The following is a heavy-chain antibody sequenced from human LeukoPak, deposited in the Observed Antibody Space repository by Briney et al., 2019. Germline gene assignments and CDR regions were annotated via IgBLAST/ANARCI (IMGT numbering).Heavy chain of an antibody. Sequence: PGGSLRLSCAASGFTFDDYAMHWVRQAPGKGLEWVSGISWNSGSIGYADSVKGRFTISRDNAKNSLYLQMNSLRAEDTALYYCAKDKSSGYLAGFDYWGQGTLVTVSS. CDR3: AKDKSSGYLAGFDY. V-gene: IGHV3-9*01. CDR1: GFTFDDYA. D-gene: IGHD3-22*01. CDR2: ISWNSGSI. J-gene: IGHJ4*02.